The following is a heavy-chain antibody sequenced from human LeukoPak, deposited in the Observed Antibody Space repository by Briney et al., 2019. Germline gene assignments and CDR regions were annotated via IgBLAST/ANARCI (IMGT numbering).Heavy chain of an antibody. V-gene: IGHV1-18*01. CDR2: ISAYNGNT. CDR3: ARNAGGYSYGYNYYYYYMDV. CDR1: GYTFTSYG. Sequence: ASVKVSCKASGYTFTSYGISWVRQAPGQGLEWMGWISAYNGNTNYAQKLQGRVTMTTDTSTSTAYMELRSLRSDDTAVYYCARNAGGYSYGYNYYYYYMDVWGKGTTVTVSS. D-gene: IGHD5-18*01. J-gene: IGHJ6*03.